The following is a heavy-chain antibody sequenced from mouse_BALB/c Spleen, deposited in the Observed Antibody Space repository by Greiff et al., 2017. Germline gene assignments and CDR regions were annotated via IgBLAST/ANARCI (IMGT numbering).Heavy chain of an antibody. CDR3: TRYYYGSRGAMDY. CDR2: IYPGNSDT. CDR1: GYSFTSYW. D-gene: IGHD1-1*01. J-gene: IGHJ4*01. Sequence: DVKLQESGTVLARPGASVKMSCKASGYSFTSYWMHWVKQRPGQGLEWIGAIYPGNSDTSYNQKFKGKAKLTAVTSASTAYMELSSLTNEDSAVYYCTRYYYGSRGAMDYWGQGTSVTVSS. V-gene: IGHV1-5*01.